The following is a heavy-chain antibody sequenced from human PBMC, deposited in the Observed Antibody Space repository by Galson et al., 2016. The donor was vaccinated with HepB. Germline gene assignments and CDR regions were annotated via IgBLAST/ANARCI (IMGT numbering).Heavy chain of an antibody. Sequence: SLRLSCAASGFTFSSYWMSWVRQAPEKGLEWVANIKEDGSEKYYVDSVKGRITISRDNAKNSLYLQMNSLRADDTSVYYCARGRLWFGEPHYYGMDVWGQGT. D-gene: IGHD3-10*01. V-gene: IGHV3-7*01. CDR2: IKEDGSEK. J-gene: IGHJ6*02. CDR3: ARGRLWFGEPHYYGMDV. CDR1: GFTFSSYW.